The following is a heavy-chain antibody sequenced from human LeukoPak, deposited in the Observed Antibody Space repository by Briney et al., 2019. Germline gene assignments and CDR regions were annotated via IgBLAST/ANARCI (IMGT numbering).Heavy chain of an antibody. CDR1: GFTVSSNY. Sequence: AGGSLRLSCAASGFTVSSNYVSWVGQAAGKGLEWVSVIYSGGSTYYADSVKGRFTISRDNSKNTLYLQMNSLRAEDTAVYYCAREIMIRGVMFGYWGQGTLVTVSS. CDR2: IYSGGST. D-gene: IGHD3-10*01. CDR3: AREIMIRGVMFGY. J-gene: IGHJ4*02. V-gene: IGHV3-66*01.